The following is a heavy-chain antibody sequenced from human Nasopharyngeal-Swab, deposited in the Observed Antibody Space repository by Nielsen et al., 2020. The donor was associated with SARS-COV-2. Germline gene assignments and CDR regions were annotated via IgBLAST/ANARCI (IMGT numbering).Heavy chain of an antibody. CDR2: IYYSGST. CDR1: GGSISSSSYY. V-gene: IGHV4-39*01. Sequence: GSLRLSCTVSGGSISSSSYYWGWIRQPPGKGLEWIGSIYYSGSTYYNPSPKSRVTISVDTSKNQFSLKLSSVTAADTAVYYCARRIAVAGTGALDYWGQGTLVTVSS. D-gene: IGHD6-19*01. CDR3: ARRIAVAGTGALDY. J-gene: IGHJ4*02.